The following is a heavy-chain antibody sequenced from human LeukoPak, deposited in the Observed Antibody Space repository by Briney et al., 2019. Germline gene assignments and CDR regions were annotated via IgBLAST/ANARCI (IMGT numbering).Heavy chain of an antibody. J-gene: IGHJ4*02. V-gene: IGHV3-30*18. D-gene: IGHD6-13*01. CDR3: AKDLRIAAGPFDY. Sequence: GRSLRLSCAASGFTFSSYGMHWVRQAPGKGLEWVAVISYDGSNKYYADSVKGRFTISRDNSKNTLYLQMNSPRAEDTAVYYCAKDLRIAAGPFDYWGQGTLVTVSS. CDR2: ISYDGSNK. CDR1: GFTFSSYG.